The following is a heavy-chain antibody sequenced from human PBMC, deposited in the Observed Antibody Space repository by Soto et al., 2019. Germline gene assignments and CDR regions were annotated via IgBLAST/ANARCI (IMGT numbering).Heavy chain of an antibody. V-gene: IGHV4-61*03. CDR3: ARDHYFDISGYFPPNANSYGMDV. Sequence: PSETLSLTCSVSCDSVTNGRFYWTWIRQPPGKGLEWLGYTYYTGTTKYNPSLKSRVSISQDASKNHFSLKLSSVTAADTAVYYCARDHYFDISGYFPPNANSYGMDVWGPGTTVTVSS. CDR1: CDSVTNGRFY. CDR2: TYYTGTT. D-gene: IGHD3-22*01. J-gene: IGHJ6*02.